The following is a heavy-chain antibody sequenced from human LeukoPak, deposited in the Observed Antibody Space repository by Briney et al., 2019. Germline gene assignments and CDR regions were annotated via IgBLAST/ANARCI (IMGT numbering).Heavy chain of an antibody. Sequence: PSETLSLTCTVSGGSIGSYYWTWIRQPPGKGLEWIGYIYHRGSANYNPSLKSRVTISVDTSKNQFSLTLSSVTAADAAVYYCARAGDYYVSGSYLGYWGQGTLVTVSS. J-gene: IGHJ4*02. CDR2: IYHRGSA. V-gene: IGHV4-59*12. D-gene: IGHD3-10*01. CDR1: GGSIGSYY. CDR3: ARAGDYYVSGSYLGY.